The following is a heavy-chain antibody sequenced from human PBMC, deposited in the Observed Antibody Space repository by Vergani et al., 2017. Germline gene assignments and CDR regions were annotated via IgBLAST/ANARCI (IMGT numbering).Heavy chain of an antibody. Sequence: QVQLQESGPGLVKPSETLSLTCTVSGGSISSYYWSWIRQPPGKGLEWIGYIYYSGSTNYNPSLTSRVTISVDTSKHQFSLKLSSVTAADTAVYYCARGTTVTTGGYYYYYYMDVWGKGTTVTVSS. J-gene: IGHJ6*03. D-gene: IGHD4-11*01. V-gene: IGHV4-59*01. CDR2: IYYSGST. CDR1: GGSISSYY. CDR3: ARGTTVTTGGYYYYYYMDV.